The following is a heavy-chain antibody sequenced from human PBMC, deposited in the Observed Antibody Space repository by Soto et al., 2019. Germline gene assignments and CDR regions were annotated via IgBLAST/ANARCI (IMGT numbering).Heavy chain of an antibody. J-gene: IGHJ3*02. CDR3: AHRGYYNSSGPLPTRGAFDM. D-gene: IGHD3-22*01. CDR2: IYWNDAK. Sequence: QITLKESGPTLVKPTQTLTLTCTFSGFSLSTGGVGVGWIRQPPGKALEWLALIYWNDAKRYSPSLKSRLTITKDTSKNQVVLTMTNMDPVDTATYYCAHRGYYNSSGPLPTRGAFDMWGQGTMVTVSS. CDR1: GFSLSTGGVG. V-gene: IGHV2-5*01.